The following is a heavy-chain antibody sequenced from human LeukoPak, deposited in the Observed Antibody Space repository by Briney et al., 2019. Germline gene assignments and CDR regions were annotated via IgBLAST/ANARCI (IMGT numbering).Heavy chain of an antibody. D-gene: IGHD1-26*01. CDR3: VKDVGGSYAFDY. Sequence: GGSLRLSCSASGFTFSRYAMHWVRQAPGEGLEYVSGINDNGGRTHYGDSVKGRFSISRDNSKNTLHLQMSTLRAEDTALYYCVKDVGGSYAFDYWGQGILVTVAS. CDR2: INDNGGRT. J-gene: IGHJ4*02. CDR1: GFTFSRYA. V-gene: IGHV3-64D*09.